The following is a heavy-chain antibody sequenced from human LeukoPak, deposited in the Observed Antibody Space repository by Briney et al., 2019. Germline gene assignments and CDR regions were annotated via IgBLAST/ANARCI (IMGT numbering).Heavy chain of an antibody. J-gene: IGHJ5*02. CDR1: GGTFSSYA. D-gene: IGHD2-2*01. CDR3: ARAVVVPAATWGFIANWFDP. Sequence: ASVKVSCKASGGTFSSYAISWVRQAPGQGLEWMGGIIPIFGTANHAQKFQGRVTITADKSTSTAYMELSSLRSEDTAVYYCARAVVVPAATWGFIANWFDPWGQGTLVTVSS. CDR2: IIPIFGTA. V-gene: IGHV1-69*06.